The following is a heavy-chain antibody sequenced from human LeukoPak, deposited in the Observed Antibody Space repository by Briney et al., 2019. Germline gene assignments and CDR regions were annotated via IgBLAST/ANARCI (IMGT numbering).Heavy chain of an antibody. CDR1: GGTFSSYA. CDR3: ATGDGLEAFDI. CDR2: IIPIFGTA. J-gene: IGHJ3*02. D-gene: IGHD3-3*01. V-gene: IGHV1-69*13. Sequence: VASVKVSCKASGGTFSSYAISWVRQAPGQGLEWMGGIIPIFGTANYAQKFQGRVTITADESTSTAYMELSSLRSEDTAVYYCATGDGLEAFDIWGQGTMVTVSS.